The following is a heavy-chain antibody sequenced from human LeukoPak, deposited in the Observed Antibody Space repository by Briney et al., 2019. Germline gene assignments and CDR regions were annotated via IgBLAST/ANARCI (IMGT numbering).Heavy chain of an antibody. J-gene: IGHJ4*02. CDR3: ARGTDYYDSSGKARAREFDY. CDR1: GGSISSYY. V-gene: IGHV4-59*12. D-gene: IGHD3-22*01. Sequence: SETLSLTCTVSGGSISSYYWSWIRQPPGKGLEWIGYIYHSGSTNYNPSLKSRVTISEDTSKNQFSLKLSSVTAADTAVYYCARGTDYYDSSGKARAREFDYWGQGTLVTVSS. CDR2: IYHSGST.